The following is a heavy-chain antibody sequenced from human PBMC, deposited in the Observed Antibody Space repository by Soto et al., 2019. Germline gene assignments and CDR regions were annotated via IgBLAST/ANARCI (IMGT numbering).Heavy chain of an antibody. D-gene: IGHD3-22*01. CDR1: GGSISSGGYS. CDR3: AREYYYDSSGYYPVGAFDI. V-gene: IGHV4-30-2*01. J-gene: IGHJ3*02. Sequence: SETLSLTCAVSGGSISSGGYSWSWIRQPPGKGLEWIGYIYHSGSTYYNPSLKSRVTISVDRSKNQFSLKLSSVTAADTAVYYCAREYYYDSSGYYPVGAFDIWGQGTMVTVS. CDR2: IYHSGST.